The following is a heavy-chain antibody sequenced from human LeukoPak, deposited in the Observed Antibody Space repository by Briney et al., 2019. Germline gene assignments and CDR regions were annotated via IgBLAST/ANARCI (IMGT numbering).Heavy chain of an antibody. CDR2: IYYSGST. V-gene: IGHV4-59*11. CDR3: ARDHEGSGYESGSGYYYYYMDV. D-gene: IGHD5-12*01. J-gene: IGHJ6*03. Sequence: SETLSLTCTVSGVSISSHYWSWIRQPPGKGLEWIGYIYYSGSTNYNPSLKSRVTISVDTSKNQFSLKLSSVTAADTAVYYCARDHEGSGYESGSGYYYYYMDVWGKGTTVTVSS. CDR1: GVSISSHY.